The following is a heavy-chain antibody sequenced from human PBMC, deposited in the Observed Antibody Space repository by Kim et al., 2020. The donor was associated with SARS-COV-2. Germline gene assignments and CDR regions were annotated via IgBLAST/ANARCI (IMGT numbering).Heavy chain of an antibody. CDR2: INHSGST. CDR3: ARPLYSSSWYALLY. V-gene: IGHV4-34*01. J-gene: IGHJ4*02. Sequence: SETLSLTCAVYGGSFSGYYWSWIRQPPGKGLEWIGEINHSGSTNYNPSLKSRVTISVDTSKNQFSLKLSSVTAADTAVYYCARPLYSSSWYALLYWGQGTLVTVSS. D-gene: IGHD6-13*01. CDR1: GGSFSGYY.